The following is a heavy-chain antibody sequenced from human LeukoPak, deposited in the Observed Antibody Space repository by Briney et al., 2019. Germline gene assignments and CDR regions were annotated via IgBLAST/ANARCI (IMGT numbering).Heavy chain of an antibody. J-gene: IGHJ6*02. CDR2: ISAYNGST. V-gene: IGHV1-18*01. D-gene: IGHD6-13*01. CDR3: ARDLIWGAAAGPYYYYGMDV. Sequence: GASVKVSCKASGYTFTSYGISWVRQAPGQGLEWMGWISAYNGSTNYAQKLQGRVTMTTDTSTSTAYMELRSLRSDDTAVYYCARDLIWGAAAGPYYYYGMDVWGQGTTVTVSS. CDR1: GYTFTSYG.